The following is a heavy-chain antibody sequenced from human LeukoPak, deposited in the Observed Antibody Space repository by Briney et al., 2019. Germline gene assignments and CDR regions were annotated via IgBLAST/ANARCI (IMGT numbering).Heavy chain of an antibody. CDR1: GYTLTELS. V-gene: IGHV1-24*01. Sequence: ASVKVSCKVSGYTLTELSMHWVRQAPGKGLEWMGGFDPEDGETIYAQKFQGRVTMTEDTSTDTAYMELSSLRSEDTAVYYCATGVITMVRGVIMDLARDAFDIWGQGTMVTVSS. CDR2: FDPEDGET. CDR3: ATGVITMVRGVIMDLARDAFDI. J-gene: IGHJ3*02. D-gene: IGHD3-10*01.